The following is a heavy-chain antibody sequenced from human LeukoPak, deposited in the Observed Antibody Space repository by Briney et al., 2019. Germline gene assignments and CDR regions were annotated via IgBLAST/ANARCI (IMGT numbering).Heavy chain of an antibody. J-gene: IGHJ4*02. CDR1: GFPFDVQT. Sequence: GGSLRLSCAASGFPFDVQTMSWVRQAPGKGLDWVASMRENGTEIHYVDSVKGRFTIFRDNPTNSLYLQMNSLRVEDTAVYYCARGGATRGRFENWGQGTLVTVSS. CDR2: MRENGTEI. CDR3: ARGGATRGRFEN. D-gene: IGHD1-26*01. V-gene: IGHV3-7*01.